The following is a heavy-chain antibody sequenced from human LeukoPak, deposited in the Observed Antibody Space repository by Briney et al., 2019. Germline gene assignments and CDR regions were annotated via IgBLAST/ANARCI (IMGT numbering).Heavy chain of an antibody. CDR2: IYSGGST. J-gene: IGHJ6*03. V-gene: IGHV3-53*01. D-gene: IGHD3-3*01. CDR3: AKDKGVVIMSYYYYYMGV. Sequence: PGGSLRLSCAASGFTVSSNYMSWVRQAPGKGLEWVSVIYSGGSTYYADSVKGRYTISRDNSKNTLYLQMNSLRAEDTAVYYCAKDKGVVIMSYYYYYMGVWGKGTTVTVSS. CDR1: GFTVSSNY.